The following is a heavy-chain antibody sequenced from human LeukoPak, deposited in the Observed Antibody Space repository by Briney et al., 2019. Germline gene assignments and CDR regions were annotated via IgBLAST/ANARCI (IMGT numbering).Heavy chain of an antibody. CDR1: GYTLTELS. CDR2: FDPEDGET. CDR3: ATDGQPHAPYSSTVYGMDV. D-gene: IGHD6-13*01. J-gene: IGHJ6*02. Sequence: GSVKVSCKVSGYTLTELSMHWVRQAPGKGLGWMGGFDPEDGETIYAQKFQGRVTMTEDTSTDTAYMELSSLRSEDTAVYYCATDGQPHAPYSSTVYGMDVWGQGTTVTVSS. V-gene: IGHV1-24*01.